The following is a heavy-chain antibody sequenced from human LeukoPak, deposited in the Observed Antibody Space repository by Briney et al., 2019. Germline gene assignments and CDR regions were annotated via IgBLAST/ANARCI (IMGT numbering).Heavy chain of an antibody. J-gene: IGHJ4*02. Sequence: GGSLRLSCAASGFTFSSYSMNWVRQAPGKGLEWVSSNSSSSSYIYYADSVKGRFTISRDNAKNSLYLQMNSLRAEDTAVYYCARDPYYYDSSEAYDYWGQGTLVTVSS. D-gene: IGHD3-22*01. CDR2: NSSSSSYI. V-gene: IGHV3-21*01. CDR3: ARDPYYYDSSEAYDY. CDR1: GFTFSSYS.